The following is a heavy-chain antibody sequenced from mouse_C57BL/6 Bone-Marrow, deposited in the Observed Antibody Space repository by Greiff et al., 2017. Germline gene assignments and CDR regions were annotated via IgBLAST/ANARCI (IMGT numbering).Heavy chain of an antibody. J-gene: IGHJ3*01. V-gene: IGHV3-6*01. D-gene: IGHD2-2*01. CDR3: ARDGYWFAY. Sequence: EVQLQQSGPGLVKPSQSLSLTCSVTGYSITRGYYWNWIRQFPGNKLEWMGYISYDGSNNYNPSLKNRISITRDTSKNQFFLKLNSVTTEDTATYYCARDGYWFAYWGQGTLVTVSA. CDR1: GYSITRGYY. CDR2: ISYDGSN.